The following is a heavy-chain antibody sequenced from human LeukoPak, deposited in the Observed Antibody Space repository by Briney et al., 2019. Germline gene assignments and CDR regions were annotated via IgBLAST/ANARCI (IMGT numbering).Heavy chain of an antibody. D-gene: IGHD3-10*01. J-gene: IGHJ4*02. CDR3: ASTINVVTYPTGFDY. Sequence: SETLSLTCTVSGGSISSYYWSWIRQPPGKGLEWIGYIYYSGSTNYNPSLKSRVTISVDTSKNQFSLKLSSVTAADTAVYYCASTINVVTYPTGFDYWGQGTLVTVSS. V-gene: IGHV4-59*01. CDR2: IYYSGST. CDR1: GGSISSYY.